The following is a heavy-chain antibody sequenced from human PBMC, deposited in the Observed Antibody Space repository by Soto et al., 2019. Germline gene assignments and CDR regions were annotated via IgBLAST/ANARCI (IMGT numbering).Heavy chain of an antibody. J-gene: IGHJ4*02. CDR2: INQDGSGK. CDR1: GFTFSSYW. V-gene: IGHV3-7*01. CDR3: AVQGATFDY. Sequence: EVQLVESGGGLVQPGGSLRLSCAASGFTFSSYWMSWVRQAPGKGLECVANINQDGSGKYYVDSVKGRFTISRDNAKNSLSLQMNSLSAEDTAAYYCAVQGATFDYWGQGTLVTVSS. D-gene: IGHD1-26*01.